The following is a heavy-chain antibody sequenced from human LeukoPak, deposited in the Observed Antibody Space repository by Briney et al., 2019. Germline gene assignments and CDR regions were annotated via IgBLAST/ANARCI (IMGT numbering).Heavy chain of an antibody. D-gene: IGHD2-2*01. CDR2: IRYDGSNK. J-gene: IGHJ6*03. CDR1: GFTFSSYG. Sequence: GGSLRLSCAASGFTFSSYGMHWVRQAPGKGLEWVAFIRYDGSNKYYADSVKGRFTISRDNSKNTLSLQMNSLRAGDTAVYYCAKLYCSSTSCYWDYYYYMDVWGKGTTVTVAS. CDR3: AKLYCSSTSCYWDYYYYMDV. V-gene: IGHV3-30*02.